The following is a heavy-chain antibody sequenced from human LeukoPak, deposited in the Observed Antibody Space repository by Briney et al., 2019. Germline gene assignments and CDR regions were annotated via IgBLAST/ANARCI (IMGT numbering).Heavy chain of an antibody. V-gene: IGHV4-38-2*02. CDR3: VRLSVQRGGDDAFDI. D-gene: IGHD2-21*02. CDR1: GYSITSGYH. J-gene: IGHJ3*02. Sequence: SETLSLTCTVSGYSITSGYHWGWIRQPPGKGLEWIASIYHSGTTYYNPSLKSRVTISVDTSKNQFSLKLSSVTAADTAVYYCVRLSVQRGGDDAFDIWGQGTMVSVSS. CDR2: IYHSGTT.